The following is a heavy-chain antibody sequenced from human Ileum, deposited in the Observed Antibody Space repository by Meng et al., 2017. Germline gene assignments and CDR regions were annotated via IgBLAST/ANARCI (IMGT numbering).Heavy chain of an antibody. D-gene: IGHD6-6*01. CDR2: ISGSGGDT. V-gene: IGHV3-23*01. CDR1: GFTFSNYA. J-gene: IGHJ6*02. CDR3: AKSRHCYYYYYGIDV. Sequence: GESLKISCVDSGFTFSNYAMSWVRQAPGQGLEWVSSISGSGGDTYYADSVKGRFTISRDNSKNTLFLEMNNLRTEDTAVYYCAKSRHCYYYYYGIDVWGQGTTVTVSS.